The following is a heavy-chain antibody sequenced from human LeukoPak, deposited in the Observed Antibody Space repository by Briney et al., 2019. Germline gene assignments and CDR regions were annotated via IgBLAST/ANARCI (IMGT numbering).Heavy chain of an antibody. CDR2: ISGSGGST. Sequence: GGSLRLSCAASGFTFSSYAMSWVRQTPGKGLECVAPISGSGGSTYYADSVRGRFTVSRDNSKNMLYLQMNSLRVEDTAVYYCAKSPAGSSWPSIGYWGQGTLVAVSS. J-gene: IGHJ4*02. D-gene: IGHD6-13*01. CDR3: AKSPAGSSWPSIGY. V-gene: IGHV3-23*01. CDR1: GFTFSSYA.